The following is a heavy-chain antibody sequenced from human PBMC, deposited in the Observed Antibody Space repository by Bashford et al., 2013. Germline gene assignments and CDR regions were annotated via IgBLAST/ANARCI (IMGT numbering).Heavy chain of an antibody. CDR1: GYTFTSYA. CDR3: ARDILGYCSGGSCWGNWFDP. Sequence: ASVKVSCKASGYTFTSYAMHWVRQAPGQRLEWMGWINAGNGNTKYSQKFQGRVTITRDTSASTAYMELSSLRSEDTAVYYCARDILGYCSGGSCWGNWFDPGAREPWSPSPQ. V-gene: IGHV1-3*01. J-gene: IGHJ5*02. CDR2: INAGNGNT. D-gene: IGHD2-15*01.